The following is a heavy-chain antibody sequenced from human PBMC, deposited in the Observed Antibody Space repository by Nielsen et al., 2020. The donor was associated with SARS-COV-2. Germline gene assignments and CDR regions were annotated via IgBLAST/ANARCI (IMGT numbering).Heavy chain of an antibody. CDR3: ARGTKSYYDFWTGSYYYYYYMDV. CDR2: IYYNGST. Sequence: SETLSLTCTVSGGSISSGGYYWNWIRQPPGKGLEWIGFIYYNGSTNYNPSLKSRATISVDTSKKHLFLKLTSVTTADTAMYYCARGTKSYYDFWTGSYYYYYYMDVWGKGTTVTVSS. CDR1: GGSISSGGYY. V-gene: IGHV4-61*03. J-gene: IGHJ6*03. D-gene: IGHD3-3*01.